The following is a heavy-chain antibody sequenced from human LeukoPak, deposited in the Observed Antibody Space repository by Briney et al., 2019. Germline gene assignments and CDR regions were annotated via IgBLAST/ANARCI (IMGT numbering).Heavy chain of an antibody. V-gene: IGHV3-23*01. CDR2: ISGSGGST. CDR1: GFTFSSYG. D-gene: IGHD2-15*01. CDR3: AKGGGYCSGGSCFLNWFDP. Sequence: GGTLRLSCAASGFTFSSYGMSWVRQAPGKGLEWVSAISGSGGSTYYADSVKGRFTISRDNSKNTLYLQMNSLRAEDTAVYYCAKGGGYCSGGSCFLNWFDPWGQGTLATVSS. J-gene: IGHJ5*02.